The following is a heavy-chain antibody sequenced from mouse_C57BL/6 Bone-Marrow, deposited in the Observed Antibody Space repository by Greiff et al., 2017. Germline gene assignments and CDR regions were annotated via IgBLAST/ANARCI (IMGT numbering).Heavy chain of an antibody. Sequence: EVQRVESGGGLVKPGGSLKLSCTASGFTFSSSAMSWVRQTPEKRLVWVATISDGGSYTYYPDNVKGRFTIARDNAKNNLYLQMSHLKSEDTAMYYCARDRDYYGSSLFAYGGQGTLVTVSA. CDR3: ARDRDYYGSSLFAY. V-gene: IGHV5-4*01. CDR1: GFTFSSSA. J-gene: IGHJ3*01. D-gene: IGHD1-1*01. CDR2: ISDGGSYT.